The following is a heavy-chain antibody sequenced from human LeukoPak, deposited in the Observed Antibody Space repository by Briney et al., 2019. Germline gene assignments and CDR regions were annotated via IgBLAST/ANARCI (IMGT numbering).Heavy chain of an antibody. CDR3: ARDRRPTMIVLRGGFDP. CDR1: GYTFTSYG. Sequence: ASVKVSCKASGYTFTSYGISWVRQAPGQGLEWMGWISGDNGNTNYAQNLQGRVTMTTDTSTSTAYMELRSLRSDDTAVYYCARDRRPTMIVLRGGFDPWGQGTLVTVSS. J-gene: IGHJ5*02. D-gene: IGHD3-22*01. CDR2: ISGDNGNT. V-gene: IGHV1-18*01.